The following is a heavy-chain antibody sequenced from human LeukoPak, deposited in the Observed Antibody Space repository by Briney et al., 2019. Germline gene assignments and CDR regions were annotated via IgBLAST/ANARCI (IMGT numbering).Heavy chain of an antibody. CDR3: ARGTYTSTVTTWKDAFDI. D-gene: IGHD4-17*01. V-gene: IGHV3-30*03. CDR1: GFTFSSYG. Sequence: GGSLRLSCAASGFTFSSYGMHWVRQAPGKGLEWVAVISYDGSNKYYADSVKGRFTISRDNSKNTLYLQMNSLRAEDTAVYYCARGTYTSTVTTWKDAFDIWGQGTMVTVSS. J-gene: IGHJ3*02. CDR2: ISYDGSNK.